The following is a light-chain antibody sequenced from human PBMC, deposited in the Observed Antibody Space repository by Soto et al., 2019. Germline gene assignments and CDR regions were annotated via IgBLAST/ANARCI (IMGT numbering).Light chain of an antibody. J-gene: IGKJ1*01. Sequence: EIVLTQSPGTMSLSPGERATLSCRASQSVSHSYLAWYQQKPGKAPRLLIYGASSRSTGIPDRFRGIGCGADFTLIIHSLEPYDLRVFFCQQYGISPKTFVQGTNVEIK. CDR2: GAS. CDR3: QQYGISPKT. V-gene: IGKV3-20*01. CDR1: QSVSHSY.